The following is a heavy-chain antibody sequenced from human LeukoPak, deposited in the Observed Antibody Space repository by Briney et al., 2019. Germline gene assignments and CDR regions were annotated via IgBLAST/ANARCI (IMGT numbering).Heavy chain of an antibody. J-gene: IGHJ4*02. D-gene: IGHD6-13*01. CDR1: GFTVSSNY. Sequence: PGGSLRLSCAASGFTVSSNYMSWVRQAPGKGLEWVSVIYSGGSTYYADSVKGRFTISRDNSKNMLYLQMNSLTAEDTAMYYCAKDRVYSSSWYCFDYWGQGTLVTVSS. V-gene: IGHV3-53*05. CDR2: IYSGGST. CDR3: AKDRVYSSSWYCFDY.